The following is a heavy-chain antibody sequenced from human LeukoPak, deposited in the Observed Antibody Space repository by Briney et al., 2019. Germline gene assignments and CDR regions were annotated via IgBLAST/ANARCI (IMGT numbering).Heavy chain of an antibody. CDR3: AKRGVVIRVILVGFHKEAYYFDS. CDR2: ISGSGGST. V-gene: IGHV3-23*01. J-gene: IGHJ4*02. D-gene: IGHD3-22*01. Sequence: GGSLRLSCAASGFTFSNYAMSWFRQAPGEGLEWVSGISGSGGSTYYAVSVRGRFTISRDNSKNTLYLQMNSLRAEDTAVYFCAKRGVVIRVILVGFHKEAYYFDSWGQGALVTVSS. CDR1: GFTFSNYA.